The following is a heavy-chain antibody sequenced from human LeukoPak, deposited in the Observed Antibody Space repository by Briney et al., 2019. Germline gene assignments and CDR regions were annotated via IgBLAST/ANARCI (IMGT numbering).Heavy chain of an antibody. CDR2: IYSGGST. CDR1: GFTVSSNY. CDR3: ASPPYYYDSSGYYYFQH. V-gene: IGHV3-53*01. J-gene: IGHJ1*01. Sequence: GGSLRLSCAASGFTVSSNYMSRVRQAPGKGLEWVSVIYSGGSTYYADSVKGRFTISRDNSKNTLYLQMNSLRAEDTAVYYCASPPYYYDSSGYYYFQHWGQGTLVTVSS. D-gene: IGHD3-22*01.